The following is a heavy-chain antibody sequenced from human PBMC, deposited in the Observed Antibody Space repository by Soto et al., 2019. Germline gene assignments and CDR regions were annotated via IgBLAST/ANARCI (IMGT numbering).Heavy chain of an antibody. CDR3: ARATYYYDSSGYYPPLPNAFDI. CDR2: INPNSGGT. Sequence: ASVKVSCKASGYTFTGYYMHLVRQAPGQGLEWMGWINPNSGGTNYAHKFQGRVTMTRDTSISTAYMELSRLRSDDTAVYYCARATYYYDSSGYYPPLPNAFDIWGLGTMVTVSS. V-gene: IGHV1-2*07. CDR1: GYTFTGYY. J-gene: IGHJ3*02. D-gene: IGHD3-22*01.